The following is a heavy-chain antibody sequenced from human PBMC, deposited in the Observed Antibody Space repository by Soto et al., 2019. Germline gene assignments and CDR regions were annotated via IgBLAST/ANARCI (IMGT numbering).Heavy chain of an antibody. CDR1: GSTSSSYA. D-gene: IGHD3-16*02. Sequence: EVQLLESGGGLVQPGGSLRLSCAASGSTSSSYAMSWVRQAPGKGLEWVSAISGSGGSTYYADSVKGRFTISRDNSKNTLYLQMNSLRAEDTAVYYCERLGELSLMDVVDYWGQGTLVTVSS. CDR3: ERLGELSLMDVVDY. CDR2: ISGSGGST. J-gene: IGHJ4*02. V-gene: IGHV3-23*01.